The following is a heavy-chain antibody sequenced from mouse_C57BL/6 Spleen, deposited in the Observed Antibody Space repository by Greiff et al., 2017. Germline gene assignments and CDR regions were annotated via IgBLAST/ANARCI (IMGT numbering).Heavy chain of an antibody. Sequence: QVQLKQPGAALVQPGASVKMSCKASGSTFTSHWITRVKPRPGQGLAWIGALYPGRGSTNYNGKFKSKATLPVDTSASTAYMQLSSLTSEDSAVYYSARKGSFYAMDYWGQGTSVTVSS. CDR3: ARKGSFYAMDY. J-gene: IGHJ4*01. CDR2: LYPGRGST. V-gene: IGHV1-55*01. CDR1: GSTFTSHW.